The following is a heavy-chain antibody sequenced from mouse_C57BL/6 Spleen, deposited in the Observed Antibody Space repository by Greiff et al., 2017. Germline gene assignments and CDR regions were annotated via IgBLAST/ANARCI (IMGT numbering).Heavy chain of an antibody. CDR1: GYTFTSYG. CDR2: IYPRSGNT. Sequence: QVQLQQSGAELARPGASVKLSCKASGYTFTSYGISWVKQRTGQGLEWIGKIYPRSGNTYYNEKFKGKATLTADKSSSTAYMELRSLTSEDSACDCCASYYSCDGSAWFAYWGQGTMVTVSA. J-gene: IGHJ3*01. V-gene: IGHV1-81*01. D-gene: IGHD2-12*01. CDR3: ASYYSCDGSAWFAY.